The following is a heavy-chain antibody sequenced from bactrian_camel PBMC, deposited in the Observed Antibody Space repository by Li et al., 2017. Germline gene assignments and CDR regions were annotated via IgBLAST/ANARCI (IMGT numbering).Heavy chain of an antibody. D-gene: IGHD3*01. CDR2: IDSDYST. CDR3: AADPAEETSGEWCFIRQSYY. Sequence: VQLVESGGGSVQAGGSLRLSCAASRFTASTGCMGWFRQSAGKEREPVATIDSDYSTTYANSVKGRFTISKDNAKNTVSLEMTSLTPEDTAVYYCAADPAEETSGEWCFIRQSYYFGQGTQVTVS. CDR1: RFTASTGC. V-gene: IGHV3S53*01. J-gene: IGHJ4*01.